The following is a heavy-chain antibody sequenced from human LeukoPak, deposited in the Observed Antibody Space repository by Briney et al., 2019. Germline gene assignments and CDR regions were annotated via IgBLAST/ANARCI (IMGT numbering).Heavy chain of an antibody. CDR3: ASARYFDWLYGGYYFDY. J-gene: IGHJ4*02. CDR1: GFTFSSYW. CDR2: IKQDGSEK. V-gene: IGHV3-7*01. Sequence: PGGSLRLSCAASGFTFSSYWMSWVRQAPGKGLEWVANIKQDGSEKYYVDSVKGRFTISRDNAKNSLYLQMNSLRAEDTAVYYCASARYFDWLYGGYYFDYWGQGTLVTVSS. D-gene: IGHD3-9*01.